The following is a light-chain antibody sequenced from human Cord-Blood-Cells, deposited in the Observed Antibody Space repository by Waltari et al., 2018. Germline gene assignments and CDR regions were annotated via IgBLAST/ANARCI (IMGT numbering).Light chain of an antibody. Sequence: QSALTQPASVSGSPGQSITISCTGTGSDDGGYNYVSWYQQHPGKAPKLMIYDVSNRPSGVSNRFSGSKSGNTAALTISGLQAEDEADYYCSSYTSSSTLFGTGTKVTGL. J-gene: IGLJ1*01. V-gene: IGLV2-14*01. CDR1: GSDDGGYNY. CDR3: SSYTSSSTL. CDR2: DVS.